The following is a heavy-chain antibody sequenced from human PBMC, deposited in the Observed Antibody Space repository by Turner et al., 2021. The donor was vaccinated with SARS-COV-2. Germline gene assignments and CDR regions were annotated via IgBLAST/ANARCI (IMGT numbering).Heavy chain of an antibody. V-gene: IGHV3-53*01. CDR1: WFTVSSNY. CDR3: ARDYGDYYFDY. CDR2: IYSGGST. J-gene: IGHJ4*02. Sequence: EVQLVASGGGLLPPGGSLSLSCSASWFTVSSNYMSWVRQAPGKGLEWVSVIYSGGSTFYADSVKGRFTISRDNSRNTLYLQMNSLRAEDTAVYYCARDYGDYYFDYWGQGTLVTVSS. D-gene: IGHD4-17*01.